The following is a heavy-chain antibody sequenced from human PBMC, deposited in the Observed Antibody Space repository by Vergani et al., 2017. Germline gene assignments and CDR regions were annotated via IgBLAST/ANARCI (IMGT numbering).Heavy chain of an antibody. V-gene: IGHV1-18*01. CDR3: ERDLAAGLGASRNFDY. CDR1: GYTFTSYG. D-gene: IGHD1-26*01. CDR2: ISAYNGNT. J-gene: IGHJ4*02. Sequence: QVQLVQSGAEVKKPGASVKVSCKASGYTFTSYGISWVRQAPGQGLEWMGWISAYNGNTNYAQKLQGRVTMTTDTSPSTAYMALRRLRSDDTAVYYCERDLAAGLGASRNFDYWGQGTLVTVSS.